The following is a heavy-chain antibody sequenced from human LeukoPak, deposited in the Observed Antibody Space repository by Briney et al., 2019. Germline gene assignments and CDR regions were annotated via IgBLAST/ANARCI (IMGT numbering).Heavy chain of an antibody. CDR3: ATEDAYTTSSPPAY. J-gene: IGHJ4*02. CDR1: GFTFTNYW. Sequence: PGGSLRLSCAASGFTFTNYWMSWVRQAPGKGPEWVANIKHDGSETYYLDSVKGRFTISRDNAKNSLYLQMSSLRADDTAVYYCATEDAYTTSSPPAYWGQGTRVTVSS. V-gene: IGHV3-7*01. CDR2: IKHDGSET. D-gene: IGHD3-16*01.